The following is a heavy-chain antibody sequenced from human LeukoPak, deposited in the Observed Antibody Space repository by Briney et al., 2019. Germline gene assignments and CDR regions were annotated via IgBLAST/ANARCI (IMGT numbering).Heavy chain of an antibody. CDR3: AKGILTGYYKSTHFDY. V-gene: IGHV3-23*01. CDR1: GFTFSSYA. D-gene: IGHD3-9*01. Sequence: GGSLRLSCAASGFTFSSYAMSWVRQAPGKGLEWVSAISGSDGSTYYADSVKGRFTISRDNSKNTLYLQMNSLRAEDTAVYYCAKGILTGYYKSTHFDYWGQGTLVTVSS. J-gene: IGHJ4*02. CDR2: ISGSDGST.